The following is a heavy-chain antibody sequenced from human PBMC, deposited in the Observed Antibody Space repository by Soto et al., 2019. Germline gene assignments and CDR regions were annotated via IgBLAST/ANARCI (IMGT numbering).Heavy chain of an antibody. CDR2: IYYSGST. J-gene: IGHJ4*02. V-gene: IGHV4-59*01. CDR3: ARAGYDYDSSGYYYTFDY. D-gene: IGHD3-22*01. CDR1: GGSISSYY. Sequence: SETLSLTCTVSGGSISSYYWSWIRQPPGKGLEWIGYIYYSGSTNYNPSLKSRVTISVDTSKNQFSLKLSSVTAADTAVYYCARAGYDYDSSGYYYTFDYWGQGTLVTVSS.